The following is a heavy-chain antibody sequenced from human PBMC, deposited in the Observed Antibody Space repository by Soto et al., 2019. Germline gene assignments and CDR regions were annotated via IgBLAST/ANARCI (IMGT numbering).Heavy chain of an antibody. CDR1: GFTFSSYA. CDR2: ISANGQGI. J-gene: IGHJ5*02. V-gene: IGHV3-23*01. D-gene: IGHD3-16*01. Sequence: PGGSLRLSCAASGFTFSSYALSWVRQAPGKGLGWVSAISANGQGIYYADSVRGRFTISRDNAKNSLSLQMNSLRAEDTAVYYCAREGEYWFDPWGQGTLVTVSS. CDR3: AREGEYWFDP.